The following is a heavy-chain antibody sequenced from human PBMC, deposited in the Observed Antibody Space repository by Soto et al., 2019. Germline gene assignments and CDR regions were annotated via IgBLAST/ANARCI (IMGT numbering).Heavy chain of an antibody. J-gene: IGHJ6*04. Sequence: ASVNLSCKASGYTFTSYDINWVRQATGQGLEWMGWMNPNSGNTGYAQKFQGRVTMTRNTSISTAYMELSSLRSEDTAVYYCARFLEWLLYPSQENYGTDIWGNGTTV. V-gene: IGHV1-8*01. D-gene: IGHD3-3*01. CDR2: MNPNSGNT. CDR3: ARFLEWLLYPSQENYGTDI. CDR1: GYTFTSYD.